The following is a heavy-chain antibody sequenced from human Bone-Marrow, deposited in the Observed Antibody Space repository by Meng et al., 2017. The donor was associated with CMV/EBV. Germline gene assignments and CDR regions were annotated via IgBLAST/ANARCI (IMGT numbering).Heavy chain of an antibody. CDR2: ISSSGSTI. V-gene: IGHV3-48*03. Sequence: SQKISSAASGSSCSSYARHWVRQAPGRGLEWVSYISSSGSTIYYADSVKGRFTISRDNAKNSLYLQMNSLRAEDTAVYYCATHQGPAAHHAPYYYYGMDVWGQGTTVTVSS. CDR1: GSSCSSYA. CDR3: ATHQGPAAHHAPYYYYGMDV. J-gene: IGHJ6*02. D-gene: IGHD2-2*01.